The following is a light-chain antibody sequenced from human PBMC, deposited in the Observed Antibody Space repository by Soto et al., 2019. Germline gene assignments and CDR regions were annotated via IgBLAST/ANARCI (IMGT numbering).Light chain of an antibody. CDR3: QQAISVPFT. J-gene: IGKJ5*01. Sequence: DVQMNQSPPPLSASIGDGVTIXXRASKEISSWVAWYQQKPGKAPKLXRFAASSLQSGGPSMFSGRRAGTDFTLTSSSLQPEDFATYYCQQAISVPFTFGQGTRLEIK. CDR2: AAS. CDR1: KEISSW. V-gene: IGKV1-12*01.